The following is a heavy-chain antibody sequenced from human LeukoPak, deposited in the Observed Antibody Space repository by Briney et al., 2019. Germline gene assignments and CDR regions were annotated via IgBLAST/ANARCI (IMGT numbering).Heavy chain of an antibody. J-gene: IGHJ4*02. CDR2: ISYSGST. D-gene: IGHD6-19*01. V-gene: IGHV4-59*08. Sequence: SETLSLTCSVAGGSISSYYWSGLRQPPGKGLEWIGYISYSGSTNYSPSLKSRVTISVDTSKKQFTLKLRSVTAADTAVYYCARRSSSVWYCVDYWGQGTLVTVSS. CDR1: GGSISSYY. CDR3: ARRSSSVWYCVDY.